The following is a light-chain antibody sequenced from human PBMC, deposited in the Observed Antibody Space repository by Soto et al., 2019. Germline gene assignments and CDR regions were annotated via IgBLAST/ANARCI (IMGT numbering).Light chain of an antibody. V-gene: IGKV2-24*01. CDR2: KIS. CDR3: MQPTPFPFA. CDR1: QSLVHSDGNTY. J-gene: IGKJ2*01. Sequence: DLVMTQTPLSPPVTLGQPASISCRSSQSLVHSDGNTYLSWLHQRPGQPPRVLMYKISNRFSGVXDXXSRSGAGTDYTLKISRVEAEDVGVYYCMQPTPFPFAFGQGTKLEIK.